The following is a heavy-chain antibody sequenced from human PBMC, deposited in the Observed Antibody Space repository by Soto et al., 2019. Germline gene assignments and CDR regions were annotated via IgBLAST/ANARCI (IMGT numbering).Heavy chain of an antibody. D-gene: IGHD5-12*01. Sequence: QVQLQESGPGLVKPSGTLSLTCAVSGGSISSSNWWSWVRQPPGKGLEWIGEIYHSGSTNYNPSLKSRVTISVDKSQTQFSLKLSSVTAADTAVYYCARVWAADSGYGGGFDYWGQGTLVTVSS. J-gene: IGHJ4*02. V-gene: IGHV4-4*02. CDR2: IYHSGST. CDR3: ARVWAADSGYGGGFDY. CDR1: GGSISSSNW.